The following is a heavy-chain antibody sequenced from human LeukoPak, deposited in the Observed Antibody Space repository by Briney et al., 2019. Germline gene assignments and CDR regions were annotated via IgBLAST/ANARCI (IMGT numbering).Heavy chain of an antibody. CDR2: ISGSGGTA. CDR3: AKDRDHGDSLPSDY. CDR1: GLTFSSYA. V-gene: IGHV3-23*01. Sequence: PGRSLRLSCAASGLTFSSYAMSWVRQAPGKGLEWVSAISGSGGTAYYAGSVKGRFTISRDNSKNILYLQMSSLRVEDTAVYYCAKDRDHGDSLPSDYWGQGTLVTVSS. J-gene: IGHJ4*02. D-gene: IGHD4-17*01.